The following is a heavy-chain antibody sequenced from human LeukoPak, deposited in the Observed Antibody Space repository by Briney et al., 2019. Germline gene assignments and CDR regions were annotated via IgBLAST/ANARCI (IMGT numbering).Heavy chain of an antibody. J-gene: IGHJ3*02. Sequence: SQTLSLTCTVSGGSISSGSYYWRWIRQPPGKGLEWIGYIYYSGSTNYNPSLKSRVTISVDTSKNQFSLKLSSVTAADTAVYYCARDPSFWSGYCSPAFDIWGQGTMVTVSS. CDR3: ARDPSFWSGYCSPAFDI. D-gene: IGHD3-3*01. V-gene: IGHV4-61*01. CDR2: IYYSGST. CDR1: GGSISSGSYY.